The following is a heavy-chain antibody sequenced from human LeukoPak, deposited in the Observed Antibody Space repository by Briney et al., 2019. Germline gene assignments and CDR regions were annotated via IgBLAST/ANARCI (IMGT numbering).Heavy chain of an antibody. Sequence: PGGSLRLSCAASGFTFSNDWMHWVRQPPGKRLVWVSRINGDGSSTTYADSVKGRFTISRDNAKNTLYLQMNSLRAEDTAVYYCAGLGYCASTNCYIDYWGQGTVVTVSS. CDR2: INGDGSST. CDR1: GFTFSNDW. J-gene: IGHJ4*02. D-gene: IGHD2-2*02. CDR3: AGLGYCASTNCYIDY. V-gene: IGHV3-74*01.